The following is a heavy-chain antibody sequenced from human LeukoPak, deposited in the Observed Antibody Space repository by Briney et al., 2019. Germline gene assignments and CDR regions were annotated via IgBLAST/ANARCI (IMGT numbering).Heavy chain of an antibody. D-gene: IGHD4-11*01. CDR1: GGSISSGDYY. J-gene: IGHJ5*02. CDR2: IYYSGST. Sequence: PSETLSLTCTVSGGSISSGDYYWSWIRQPPGKGLEWIGYIYYSGSTYYNPSLKSRVTISVDTSKNQFSLKLSSVTAADTAVYYCARGGVVTTTPRFDPWGQGTLVTVSS. V-gene: IGHV4-30-4*01. CDR3: ARGGVVTTTPRFDP.